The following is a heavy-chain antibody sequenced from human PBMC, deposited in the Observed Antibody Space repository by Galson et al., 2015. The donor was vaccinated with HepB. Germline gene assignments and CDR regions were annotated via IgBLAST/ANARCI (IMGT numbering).Heavy chain of an antibody. V-gene: IGHV3-33*01. D-gene: IGHD2/OR15-2a*01. Sequence: SLRLSCAASGFTFSSYGMHWVRQAPGKGLEWVAVIWYDGSNKYYADSVKGRFTISRDNSKNTLYLQMDSLRAEDTAVYYCARDSRFLNYYYYGMDVWGQGTTVTVSS. J-gene: IGHJ6*02. CDR3: ARDSRFLNYYYYGMDV. CDR2: IWYDGSNK. CDR1: GFTFSSYG.